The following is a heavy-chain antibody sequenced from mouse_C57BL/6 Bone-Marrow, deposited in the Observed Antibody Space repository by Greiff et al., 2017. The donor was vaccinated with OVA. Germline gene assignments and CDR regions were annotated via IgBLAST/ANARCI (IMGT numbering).Heavy chain of an antibody. Sequence: QVQLKESGPGLVQPSQSLSITCTVSGFSLTSYGVHWVRQSPGKGLEWLGVIWRGGSTDYNAAFMSRLSITKDNSKSQGFFKMNSLQADDTAIYYCAKKGTAQAFAMDYWGQGTSVTVSS. D-gene: IGHD3-2*02. CDR1: GFSLTSYG. CDR3: AKKGTAQAFAMDY. V-gene: IGHV2-5*01. CDR2: IWRGGST. J-gene: IGHJ4*01.